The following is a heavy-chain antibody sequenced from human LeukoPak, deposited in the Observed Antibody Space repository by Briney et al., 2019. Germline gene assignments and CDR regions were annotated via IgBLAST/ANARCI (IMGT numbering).Heavy chain of an antibody. D-gene: IGHD4-11*01. J-gene: IGHJ3*02. CDR1: GFTFSSYG. Sequence: PGGSLRLSCAASGFTFSSYGMHWVRQAPGKELEGGAVISYDGSNKYYADSVKGRFTISRDNSKNTLYLQMNSLRAEDTAVYYCARERTTVTTRDAFDIWGQGTMVTVSS. CDR3: ARERTTVTTRDAFDI. V-gene: IGHV3-30*03. CDR2: ISYDGSNK.